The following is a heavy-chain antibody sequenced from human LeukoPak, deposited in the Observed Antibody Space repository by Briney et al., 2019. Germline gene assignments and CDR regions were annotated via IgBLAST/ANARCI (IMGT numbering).Heavy chain of an antibody. CDR1: GGSISSFY. CDR3: ARASGGNSNY. Sequence: SETLSLTCTVSGGSISSFYWSWIRQPPGKGLEWIGNIYYSGSTNYNPSLNSRVTISVDTSKNRFSLKLSSVTAADTAVYYCARASGGNSNYWGQGTLVTVSS. V-gene: IGHV4-59*01. J-gene: IGHJ4*02. CDR2: IYYSGST. D-gene: IGHD4-23*01.